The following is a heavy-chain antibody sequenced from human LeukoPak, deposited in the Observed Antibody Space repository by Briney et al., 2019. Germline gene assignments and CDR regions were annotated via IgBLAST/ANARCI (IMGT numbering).Heavy chain of an antibody. CDR1: GFSFSNYW. J-gene: IGHJ3*01. CDR3: VRYCNGGSCYRAAFDV. V-gene: IGHV3-33*01. CDR2: IWYDGGKK. D-gene: IGHD2-15*01. Sequence: GGSLRLSCAASGFSFSNYWMSWVRQAPGKGLEWVALIWYDGGKKYYTDSVRGRFTISRDNSKNTLYLQMNSLRAEDTAVYYCVRYCNGGSCYRAAFDVWGPGTTVTVSS.